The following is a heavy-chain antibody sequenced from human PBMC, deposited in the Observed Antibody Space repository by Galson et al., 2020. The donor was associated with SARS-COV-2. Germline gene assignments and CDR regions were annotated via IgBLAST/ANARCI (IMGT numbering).Heavy chain of an antibody. V-gene: IGHV3-48*03. Sequence: GGSLRLSCGASGFTFSSYEMNWVRQAPGKGLEWVSYISSSGSIIYYADSVKGRFTISRDNAKNSLYLQMNSLRAEDTAVYYCARAGGYCSSASCYHYFDYWGQGTLVTVSS. D-gene: IGHD2-2*01. CDR1: GFTFSSYE. J-gene: IGHJ4*02. CDR3: ARAGGYCSSASCYHYFDY. CDR2: ISSSGSII.